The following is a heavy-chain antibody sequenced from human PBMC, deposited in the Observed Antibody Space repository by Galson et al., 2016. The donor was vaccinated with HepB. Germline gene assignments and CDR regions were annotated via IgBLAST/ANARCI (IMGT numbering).Heavy chain of an antibody. D-gene: IGHD6-13*01. CDR3: ARQGDGSSWYRERDDAFDI. CDR2: IYYSGST. Sequence: SETLSLTCTVSRGSISSSSYYWGWIRQPPGKGLEWIGSIYYSGSTYYNPSLKSRLIISVDTSRNQFSLRLSSVTAADTAVYYCARQGDGSSWYRERDDAFDIWGQGTMVTVSS. J-gene: IGHJ3*02. V-gene: IGHV4-39*01. CDR1: RGSISSSSYY.